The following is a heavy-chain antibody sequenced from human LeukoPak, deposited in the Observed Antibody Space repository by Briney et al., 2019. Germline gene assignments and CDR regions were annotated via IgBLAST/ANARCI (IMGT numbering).Heavy chain of an antibody. D-gene: IGHD3-10*01. J-gene: IGHJ3*02. V-gene: IGHV3-30*02. CDR1: GFTFSSYG. CDR2: IRYDGSNK. Sequence: GGSLRPSCAASGFTFSSYGMHWVRQAPGKGLEWVAFIRYDGSNKYYADSVKGRFTISRDNSKNTLYLQMNSLRAEDTAVYYCAKELGGWFGELAFDIWGQGTMVTVSS. CDR3: AKELGGWFGELAFDI.